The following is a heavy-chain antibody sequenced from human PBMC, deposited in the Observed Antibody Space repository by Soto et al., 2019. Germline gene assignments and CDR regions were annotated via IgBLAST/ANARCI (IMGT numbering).Heavy chain of an antibody. CDR1: GFNFDDHA. D-gene: IGHD2-21*01. CDR3: TRDIFRTITTVDY. Sequence: EVQLVESGGGLVEPGRSLRLSCVASGFNFDDHAMNWVRLAPGKGLEWVSGISANGGFDGYANSVQGRFTISRDNAKNSLFLQMTSLRREDTAVYYCTRDIFRTITTVDYWGQGTLVTVSS. V-gene: IGHV3-9*01. J-gene: IGHJ4*02. CDR2: ISANGGFD.